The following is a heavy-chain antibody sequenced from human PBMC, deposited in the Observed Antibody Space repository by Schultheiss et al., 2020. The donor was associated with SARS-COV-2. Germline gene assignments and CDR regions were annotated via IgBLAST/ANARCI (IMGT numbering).Heavy chain of an antibody. V-gene: IGHV1-2*02. D-gene: IGHD6-13*01. J-gene: IGHJ4*02. CDR2: INPNSGAT. CDR3: ARVRPSIAVTGPADY. Sequence: ASVKVSCKASGYTFTGYYMHWVRQAPGQGLEWMGWINPNSGATNYAQRFQGRVTMTTDTSTSTAYMELRSLRSDDTALYYCARVRPSIAVTGPADYWGQGTLVTVSS. CDR1: GYTFTGYY.